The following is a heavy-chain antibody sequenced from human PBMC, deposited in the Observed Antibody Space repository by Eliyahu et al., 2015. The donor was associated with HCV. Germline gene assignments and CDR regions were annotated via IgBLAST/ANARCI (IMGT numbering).Heavy chain of an antibody. CDR2: ISGGDDST. V-gene: IGHV3-53*01. Sequence: EVVLVESGGGLIQPGGSLGLPCVGIGFDVKYRYMAWLRQAPGKGLEWVSMISGGDDSTYHADSVRGRFTISRDTYRNTLSLHMTNLRPEDTARYYCAGDTDGGWGNWGQGTLVTVSS. CDR3: AGDTDGGWGN. J-gene: IGHJ4*02. D-gene: IGHD3-16*01. CDR1: GFDVKYRY.